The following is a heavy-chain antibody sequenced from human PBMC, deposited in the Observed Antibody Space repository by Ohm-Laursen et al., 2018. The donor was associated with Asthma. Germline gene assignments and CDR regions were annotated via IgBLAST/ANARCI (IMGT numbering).Heavy chain of an antibody. J-gene: IGHJ3*02. V-gene: IGHV3-15*01. CDR3: TTGVFLAAFDI. CDR1: GFTFSNAW. CDR2: IKSKTNGGTT. Sequence: SLRLSCAASGFTFSNAWMSWVRQAPGKGLEWVGRIKSKTNGGTTDYAVPVKGRFTISRDDSKKTVYLQMKRLKTEDTAVYFCTTGVFLAAFDIWGQGTMVTVSS. D-gene: IGHD2-8*01.